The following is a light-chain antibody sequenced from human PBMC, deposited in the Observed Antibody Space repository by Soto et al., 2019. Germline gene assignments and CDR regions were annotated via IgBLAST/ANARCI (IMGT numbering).Light chain of an antibody. CDR2: EVS. J-gene: IGLJ1*01. Sequence: QSALTQPPSVSGSPGQSITISCTGTSSDVGGYNYVSWYQQHPGKAPKLMIYEVSNRPSGVSNRFSGSKSGNTASLTISGLQAEDEADYYCSSYTSSSTLLFGTGTKVTVL. V-gene: IGLV2-14*01. CDR1: SSDVGGYNY. CDR3: SSYTSSSTLL.